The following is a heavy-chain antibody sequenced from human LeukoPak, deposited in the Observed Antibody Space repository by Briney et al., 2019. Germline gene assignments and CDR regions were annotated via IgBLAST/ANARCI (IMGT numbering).Heavy chain of an antibody. CDR1: GFTFSSYG. J-gene: IGHJ4*02. D-gene: IGHD2-21*01. V-gene: IGHV3-21*01. Sequence: GGSLRLSCAASGFTFSSYGMDWVRQAPGKGLEWVSSISSSGTYIYFADSVKGRFTISRDNAKNSLYLQMNSLRAEDTALYYCAREQSYSEEIVVVNPPFDYWGQGTLVTVSS. CDR2: ISSSGTYI. CDR3: AREQSYSEEIVVVNPPFDY.